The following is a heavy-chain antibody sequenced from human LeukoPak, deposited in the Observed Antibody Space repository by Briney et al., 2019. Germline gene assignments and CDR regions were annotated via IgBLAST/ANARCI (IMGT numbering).Heavy chain of an antibody. Sequence: GAAVKVSCKASGGTFSSYAISWVRQAPGQGLEWMGGIIPIFGTANYAQKFQGRVTITADKSTSTAYMELSRLRSDDTAVYYCARPKFSGYYYYFDYWGQGTLVTVSS. CDR3: ARPKFSGYYYYFDY. J-gene: IGHJ4*02. CDR2: IIPIFGTA. V-gene: IGHV1-69*06. CDR1: GGTFSSYA. D-gene: IGHD3-22*01.